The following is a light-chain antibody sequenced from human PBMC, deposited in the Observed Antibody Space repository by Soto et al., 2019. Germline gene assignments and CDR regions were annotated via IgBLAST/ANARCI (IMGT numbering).Light chain of an antibody. J-gene: IGKJ4*01. V-gene: IGKV3-11*01. CDR3: QHRDGWPQALT. CDR1: QIVSSSY. CDR2: YAS. Sequence: EIVLTQSPGTLSLSPGARATLSGRSSQIVSSSYLAWYQQKPGQAPRLLIYYASNRATGIPARFSGSGSGTDFTLTISSLEPEDFAVYFCQHRDGWPQALTFGEGTKVEIK.